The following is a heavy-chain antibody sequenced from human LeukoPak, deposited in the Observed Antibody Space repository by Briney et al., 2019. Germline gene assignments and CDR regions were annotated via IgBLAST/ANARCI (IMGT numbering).Heavy chain of an antibody. CDR3: AKTYAEGVISFDAFDI. V-gene: IGHV3-23*01. CDR1: GFTFSSHG. D-gene: IGHD3-16*02. Sequence: GGSLRLSCAASGFTFSSHGMSWVRQAPGKGLEWVSVISGSGGSTYYADSVKGRFTISRDNSKNTLYLQMNSLRAEDTAVYYCAKTYAEGVISFDAFDIWGQGTMVTVSS. CDR2: ISGSGGST. J-gene: IGHJ3*02.